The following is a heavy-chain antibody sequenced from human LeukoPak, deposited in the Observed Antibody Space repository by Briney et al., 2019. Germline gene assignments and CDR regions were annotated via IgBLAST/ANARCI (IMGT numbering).Heavy chain of an antibody. CDR2: IYYSGST. CDR3: ARLIFDCSGGSCYFYLDY. D-gene: IGHD2-15*01. Sequence: PSETLSLTCTVSGGSINSNYWGWIRQPPGKGLEWIGYIYYSGSTNYNASLKSRLTISVDTSKNQFSLKLSSVTAAGTAVYYCARLIFDCSGGSCYFYLDYWGQGTLVTVPS. CDR1: GGSINSNY. V-gene: IGHV4-59*08. J-gene: IGHJ4*02.